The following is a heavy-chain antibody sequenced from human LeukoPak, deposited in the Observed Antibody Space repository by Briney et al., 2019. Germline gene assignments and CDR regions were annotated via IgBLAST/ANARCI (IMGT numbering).Heavy chain of an antibody. J-gene: IGHJ5*02. CDR2: IYYSGST. D-gene: IGHD3-22*01. Sequence: PSETLSLTCTVSGGSISSGGYYWSWIRQHPGKGLEWIGYIYYSGSTYYNPSLKSRATISVDTSKNQFSLKLSSVTAADTAVYYCARDSAYYYDSSGYYDSWFDPWGQGTLVTVSS. CDR3: ARDSAYYYDSSGYYDSWFDP. V-gene: IGHV4-31*03. CDR1: GGSISSGGYY.